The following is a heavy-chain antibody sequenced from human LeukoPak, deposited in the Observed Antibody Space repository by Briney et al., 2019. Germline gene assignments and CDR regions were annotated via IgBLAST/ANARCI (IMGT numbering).Heavy chain of an antibody. CDR1: GGSFSGYY. V-gene: IGHV4-34*01. D-gene: IGHD3-22*01. CDR3: ARGYYYSSGYYFGYYYYYMDV. J-gene: IGHJ6*03. Sequence: SETLSLTCAVYGGSFSGYYWSWIRQPPGKGLEWLGEINHSGRTNYNPSLKSRVTISVDTSKNQFSLKLSSVTAADTAVYYCARGYYYSSGYYFGYYYYYMDVWGKGTTVTVSS. CDR2: INHSGRT.